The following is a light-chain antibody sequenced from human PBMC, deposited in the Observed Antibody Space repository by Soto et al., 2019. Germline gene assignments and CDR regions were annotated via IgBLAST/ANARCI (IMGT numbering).Light chain of an antibody. CDR2: EVT. Sequence: QSALTQPASVSGSPRQSITISCTGTSSDIDTYNYVSWYQQHPGKAPKLIIYEVTNRPSGVSNRFSGSKSGDTASLTISGLRAEDEADYYCSSYTSSTDYVFGTGTKLTVL. CDR1: SSDIDTYNY. V-gene: IGLV2-14*01. J-gene: IGLJ1*01. CDR3: SSYTSSTDYV.